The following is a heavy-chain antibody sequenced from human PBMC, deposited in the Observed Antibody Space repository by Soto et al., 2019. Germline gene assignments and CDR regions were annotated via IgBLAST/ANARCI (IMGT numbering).Heavy chain of an antibody. CDR3: ARGYSYGPGAPYYYYGMDV. V-gene: IGHV1-69*13. J-gene: IGHJ6*02. CDR1: GGTFSSYA. CDR2: IIPIFGTA. Sequence: ASVKVSCKASGGTFSSYAISWVRQAPGQGLEWMGGIIPIFGTANYAQKFQGRVTITADESTSTAYMELSSLRSEDTAVYYCARGYSYGPGAPYYYYGMDVWGQGTTVTVSS. D-gene: IGHD5-18*01.